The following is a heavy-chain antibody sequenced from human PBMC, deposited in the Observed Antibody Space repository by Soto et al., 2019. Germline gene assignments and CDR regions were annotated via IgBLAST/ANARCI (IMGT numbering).Heavy chain of an antibody. CDR3: AKDTYYNDTSGYYVFDY. J-gene: IGHJ4*02. D-gene: IGHD3-22*01. CDR1: EFTFSSYG. V-gene: IGHV3-30*18. Sequence: QVPLVESGGGVVQPGRSLTLSCAASEFTFSSYGIHWVRQAPGKGLEWVAVISYDGSKKQYADSVKGRFTISRDNSKNTLHLQMNSLRADDTAVYYCAKDTYYNDTSGYYVFDYWGQGTLVTVSS. CDR2: ISYDGSKK.